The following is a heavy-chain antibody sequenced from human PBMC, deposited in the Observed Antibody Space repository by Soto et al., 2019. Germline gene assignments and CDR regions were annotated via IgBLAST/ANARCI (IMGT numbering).Heavy chain of an antibody. CDR2: IRSKANSYAT. Sequence: PGGSLRLSCAAAGFTFNTYAMTWVRQASGKGLEWVGRIRSKANSYATAYAASVKGRFTISRDDSKNTAYLQMNSLKTEDTAVYYCRGYDSSGYNDYWGQGTLVTVSS. V-gene: IGHV3-73*01. D-gene: IGHD3-22*01. CDR3: RGYDSSGYNDY. J-gene: IGHJ4*02. CDR1: GFTFNTYA.